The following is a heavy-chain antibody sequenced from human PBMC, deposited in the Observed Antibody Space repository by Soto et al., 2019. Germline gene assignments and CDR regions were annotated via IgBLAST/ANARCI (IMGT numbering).Heavy chain of an antibody. Sequence: QVQLQESGPGLVKPSQTLSLTCTVSGGSISSGDYYWSWIRQPPGTGLEWIGCFYYSGSTYYNPSLKSRVTISVDTSQNQFSLKLSSVTAADTAVYYCAREGLGLSRDMDVWGQGPTVTASS. V-gene: IGHV4-30-4*01. CDR2: FYYSGST. D-gene: IGHD6-19*01. CDR1: GGSISSGDYY. J-gene: IGHJ6*02. CDR3: AREGLGLSRDMDV.